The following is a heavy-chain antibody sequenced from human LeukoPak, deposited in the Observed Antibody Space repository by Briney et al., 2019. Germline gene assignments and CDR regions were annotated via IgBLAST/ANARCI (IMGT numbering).Heavy chain of an antibody. CDR3: ARGPPYDYVWGSYDI. D-gene: IGHD3-16*01. V-gene: IGHV1-2*02. Sequence: ASVKVSCKASGYTFTSYYMHWVRQAPGQGLEWMGWINPNSGGTNYAQKFQGRVTMTRDTSISTAYMELSRLRSDDTAVYYCARGPPYDYVWGSYDIWGQGTMVTVSS. J-gene: IGHJ3*02. CDR1: GYTFTSYY. CDR2: INPNSGGT.